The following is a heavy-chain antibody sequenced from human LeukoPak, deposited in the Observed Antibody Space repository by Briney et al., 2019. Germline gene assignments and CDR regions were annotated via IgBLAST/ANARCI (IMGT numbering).Heavy chain of an antibody. CDR1: GYTFTTYY. V-gene: IGHV1-2*02. CDR2: INPNSGVT. CDR3: ARVGGSFLFDP. D-gene: IGHD2-15*01. J-gene: IGHJ5*02. Sequence: ASVKVSCKASGYTFTTYYMHWVRQAPGQGLEWMGWINPNSGVTNYAQKLQGRVTMTTDTSTSTAYMELRSLRSDDTAVYYCARVGGSFLFDPWGQGTLVTVSS.